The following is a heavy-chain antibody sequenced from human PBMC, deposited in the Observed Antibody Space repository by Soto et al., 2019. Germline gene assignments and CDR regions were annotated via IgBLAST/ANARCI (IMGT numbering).Heavy chain of an antibody. CDR3: AKDLSVFGVVNTYYFDF. J-gene: IGHJ4*02. CDR2: ISDTGGST. Sequence: EVQLLESGGGLVQPGGSLRLSCIVSGFTFSNHAMSWVRQAPGKGLELVSGISDTGGSTYYANSVKGRFTISRDNSRNTLSLQMNALRAEDTAVYYCAKDLSVFGVVNTYYFDFWGQGTLVTVSS. CDR1: GFTFSNHA. V-gene: IGHV3-23*01. D-gene: IGHD3-3*01.